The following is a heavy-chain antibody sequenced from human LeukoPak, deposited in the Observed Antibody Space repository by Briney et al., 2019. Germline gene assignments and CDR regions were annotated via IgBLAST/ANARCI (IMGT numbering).Heavy chain of an antibody. CDR2: IYYSGST. D-gene: IGHD4-17*01. J-gene: IGHJ5*02. CDR3: ARDPRDGVHFWFDP. CDR1: GGSISSGDYY. Sequence: SQTLSLICTVSGGSISSGDYYWSWIRQPPGKGLEGIGYIYYSGSTYYNPSLKSRVTISVDTSKNQFSLKLSSVTAADTAVYYCARDPRDGVHFWFDPWGQGTLVTVSS. V-gene: IGHV4-30-4*08.